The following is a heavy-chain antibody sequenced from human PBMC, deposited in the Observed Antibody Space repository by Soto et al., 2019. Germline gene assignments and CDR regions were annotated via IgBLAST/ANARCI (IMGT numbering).Heavy chain of an antibody. Sequence: PSETLSLTCTVSGGSISSSSYYWGWIRQPPGKGLEWIGRINHSGSTNYNPSLKSRVTISVDTSKNQFSLKLSSVTAADTAVYYCARGPLYSSSSWGYYMDVWGKGTTVTVSS. D-gene: IGHD6-13*01. V-gene: IGHV4-39*07. J-gene: IGHJ6*03. CDR3: ARGPLYSSSSWGYYMDV. CDR2: INHSGST. CDR1: GGSISSSSYY.